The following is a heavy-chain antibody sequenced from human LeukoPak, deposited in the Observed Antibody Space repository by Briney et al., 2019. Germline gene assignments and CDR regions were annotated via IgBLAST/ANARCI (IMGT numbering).Heavy chain of an antibody. V-gene: IGHV1-2*02. J-gene: IGHJ3*02. CDR2: INPNSGGT. CDR3: ASLAGFDI. Sequence: PGGSLRLSCEGSGFTFSSYAMHWVRQAPGQGLEWMGWINPNSGGTNYAQKFQGRVTMTRDTSISTAYMELSRLRSDDTAVYYCASLAGFDIWGQGTMVTVSS. CDR1: GFTFSSYA.